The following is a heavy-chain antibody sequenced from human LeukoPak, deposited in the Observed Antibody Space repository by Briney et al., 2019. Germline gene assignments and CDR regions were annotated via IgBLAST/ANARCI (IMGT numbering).Heavy chain of an antibody. V-gene: IGHV4-31*02. J-gene: IGHJ3*02. CDR3: ASDRSDAFDI. CDR2: IYYSGST. Sequence: EWIGYIYYSGSTYYNPSLKSRVTISVDTSKNQFSLKLSSVTAADTAVYYCASDRSDAFDIWGQGTMVTVSS.